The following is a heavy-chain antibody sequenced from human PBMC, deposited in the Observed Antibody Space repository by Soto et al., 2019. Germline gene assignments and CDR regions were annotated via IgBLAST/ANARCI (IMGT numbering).Heavy chain of an antibody. CDR1: GGTFSSYA. CDR2: IIPIFGTA. V-gene: IGHV1-69*13. J-gene: IGHJ6*02. D-gene: IGHD5-12*01. CDR3: ARQGYSGYENYYYGMDV. Sequence: SVKASCKASGGTFSSYAISWVRQAPGQGLEWMGGIIPIFGTANYAQKFQGRVTITADESTSTAYMELSSLRSEDTAVYYCARQGYSGYENYYYGMDVWGQGTTVTVSS.